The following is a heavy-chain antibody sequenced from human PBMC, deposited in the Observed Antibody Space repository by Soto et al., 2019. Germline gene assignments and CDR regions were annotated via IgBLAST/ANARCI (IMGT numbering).Heavy chain of an antibody. J-gene: IGHJ4*02. V-gene: IGHV1-3*01. CDR2: INAGNGNT. CDR3: ARLDSEPENFDY. D-gene: IGHD1-1*01. Sequence: QVQLVQSGAEVKKPGASVKVSCKASGYTFTSYAMHWVRQAPGQRLEWMGWINAGNGNTKYSQKFQGRVTITRDTSASTAHMELSSLRSEDTAVYYCARLDSEPENFDYWGQGTLVTVSS. CDR1: GYTFTSYA.